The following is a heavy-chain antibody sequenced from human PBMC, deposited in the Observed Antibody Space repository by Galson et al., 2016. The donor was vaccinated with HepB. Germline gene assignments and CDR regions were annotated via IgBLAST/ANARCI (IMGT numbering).Heavy chain of an antibody. CDR3: AREDCSNTACRGPTLGY. CDR1: GGSIRSSHW. J-gene: IGHJ4*02. Sequence: SETLSLTCAVSGGSIRSSHWWSWVRQSPGKGPEWIGEIYHSGRTNYSPSLKSRVTLSIDKSKNQFSLKLSSVTAADTAVYYCAREDCSNTACRGPTLGYWGQGTLVTVSS. D-gene: IGHD2-2*01. V-gene: IGHV4-4*02. CDR2: IYHSGRT.